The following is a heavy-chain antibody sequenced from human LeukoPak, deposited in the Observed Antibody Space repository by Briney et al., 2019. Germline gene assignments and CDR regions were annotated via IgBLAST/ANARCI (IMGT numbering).Heavy chain of an antibody. Sequence: GGSLRLSCAASGFTFSGYIMNWVRQAPGKGLEWVSFISGSSSTIYYADSVKGRFTISRDNAKNSLYLQMNSLRAEDTAVYYCARGQWLDYWGQGTLVTVSS. CDR1: GFTFSGYI. J-gene: IGHJ4*02. V-gene: IGHV3-48*01. CDR2: ISGSSSTI. CDR3: ARGQWLDY. D-gene: IGHD6-19*01.